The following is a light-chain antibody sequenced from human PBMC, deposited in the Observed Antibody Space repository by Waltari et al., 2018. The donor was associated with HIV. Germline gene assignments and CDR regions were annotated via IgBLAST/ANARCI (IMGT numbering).Light chain of an antibody. J-gene: IGKJ4*01. CDR1: QDISNS. CDR2: GAF. Sequence: DIQMTQSSSSLSASVGDTVTITCRASQDISNSLSWFQQQPGKVPKLLVHGAFMLQRGVPSRFRVSGSGTDYTLTISGLQAEDFATYFCQQYFGLLLTFGGGTRVEI. CDR3: QQYFGLLLT. V-gene: IGKV1-NL1*01.